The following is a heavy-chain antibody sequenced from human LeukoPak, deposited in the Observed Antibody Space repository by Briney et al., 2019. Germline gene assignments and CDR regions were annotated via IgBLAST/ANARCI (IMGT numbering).Heavy chain of an antibody. Sequence: SVKVSCKASGGTFSSHAISWVRQAPGQGLEWMGGIIPIFGTANYEQKLQGRVTITTDESTSTAYMELSSLRSEDTAVYYCARNGIATGSNWFDPWGQGTLVTVSS. V-gene: IGHV1-69*05. J-gene: IGHJ5*02. CDR1: GGTFSSHA. CDR3: ARNGIATGSNWFDP. CDR2: IIPIFGTA. D-gene: IGHD3-10*01.